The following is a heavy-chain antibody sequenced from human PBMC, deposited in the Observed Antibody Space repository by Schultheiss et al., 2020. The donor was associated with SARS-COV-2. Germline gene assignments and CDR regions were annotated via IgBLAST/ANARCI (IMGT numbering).Heavy chain of an antibody. CDR2: ISSNGGST. CDR1: GFTFSSYA. Sequence: GGSLRLSCSASGFTFSSYAMHWVRQAPGKGLEYVSAISSNGGSTYYADSVKGRFTISRDNSKNTLYLQMNSLRAEDTAVYYCARAKDAPRYYYDISGYTRTTDYWGQGTLVTVSS. CDR3: ARAKDAPRYYYDISGYTRTTDY. D-gene: IGHD3-22*01. J-gene: IGHJ4*02. V-gene: IGHV3-64*04.